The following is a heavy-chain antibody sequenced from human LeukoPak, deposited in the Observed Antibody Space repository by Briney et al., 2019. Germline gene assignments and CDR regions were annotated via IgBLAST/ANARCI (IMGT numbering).Heavy chain of an antibody. J-gene: IGHJ5*02. Sequence: SETLSLTCTVSGGSISSGGYYWNWIRQPPGKGLEWIGYIYHSGSTYYNSSLKSRVTISVDRSKNQFSLKLRSVTAADTAVYYCATLHSGYYSDSFRGWFDPWGQGTLVTVSS. CDR2: IYHSGST. CDR3: ATLHSGYYSDSFRGWFDP. D-gene: IGHD3-22*01. V-gene: IGHV4-30-2*01. CDR1: GGSISSGGYY.